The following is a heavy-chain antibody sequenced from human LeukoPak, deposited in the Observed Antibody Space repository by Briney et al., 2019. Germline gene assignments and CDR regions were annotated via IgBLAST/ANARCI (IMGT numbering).Heavy chain of an antibody. J-gene: IGHJ4*02. CDR1: GFTFSSYS. CDR3: ARGGAQQLEY. D-gene: IGHD6-13*01. CDR2: ISSSSSTI. Sequence: GGSLRLSCAASGFTFSSYSMNWVRQSPGKGLEWVSYISSSSSTIFYADSVKGRFTISRDNAKNSLYLQMSSLRAEDTAVYYCARGGAQQLEYWGQGTLVTVSS. V-gene: IGHV3-48*01.